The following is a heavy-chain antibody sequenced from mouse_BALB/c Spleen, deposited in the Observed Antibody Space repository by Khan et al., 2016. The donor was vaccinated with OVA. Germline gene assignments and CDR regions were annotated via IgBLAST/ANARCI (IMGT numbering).Heavy chain of an antibody. Sequence: QVQLKQSGAELARPGASVKMSCKASGYIFTNYMMHWVKQRPGQGLEWIGDINPSSGYNNYNQKFKDKATLTADKSSSTAYMQLSSLTSEDSAVYYCARGGYGSFGYCGQGTLVTVSA. CDR3: ARGGYGSFGY. CDR2: INPSSGYN. D-gene: IGHD1-1*01. CDR1: GYIFTNYM. J-gene: IGHJ3*01. V-gene: IGHV1-4*01.